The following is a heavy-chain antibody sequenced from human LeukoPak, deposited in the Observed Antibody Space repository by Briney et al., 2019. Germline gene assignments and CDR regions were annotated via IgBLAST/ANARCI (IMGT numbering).Heavy chain of an antibody. V-gene: IGHV4-39*01. CDR1: GGSISSISYY. Sequence: PSETLSLTCTVSGGSISSISYYWGWIRQPPGKGLEWIGSIYYSGSTYYNPSLKSRVTISVDTSKNQFSLKLSSVTAAHTAVYYCARRPVLLWFGELSGYFDYWGQGTLVTVSS. CDR2: IYYSGST. CDR3: ARRPVLLWFGELSGYFDY. J-gene: IGHJ4*02. D-gene: IGHD3-10*01.